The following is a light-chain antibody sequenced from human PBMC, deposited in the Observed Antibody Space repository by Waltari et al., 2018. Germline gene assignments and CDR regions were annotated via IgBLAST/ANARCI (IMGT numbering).Light chain of an antibody. J-gene: IGKJ1*01. CDR2: WAS. Sequence: DIVMTQSPDSLAVSLGARATIDCKSSQSVFYRSDNKNYLAWYQHKPGQPPKLLFYWASTRESGVPDRFSASGSGTVFTLTINNLQAEDVAVYYCQQYYRSRTFGQGTKVEIK. V-gene: IGKV4-1*01. CDR1: QSVFYRSDNKNY. CDR3: QQYYRSRT.